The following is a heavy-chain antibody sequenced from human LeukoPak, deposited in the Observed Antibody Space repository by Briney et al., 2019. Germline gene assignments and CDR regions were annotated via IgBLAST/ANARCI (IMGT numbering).Heavy chain of an antibody. J-gene: IGHJ4*02. CDR2: ISWNSGSI. CDR3: AKGLSSSWYGYFDY. D-gene: IGHD6-13*01. Sequence: CRSLRLSCAASGFTFDDYAIHWVRQAPGKGLEWVSGISWNSGSIGYADSVKGRFTISRDNAKKSLYLQMHSLRAEDMALYYCAKGLSSSWYGYFDYWGQGTLVTVSS. CDR1: GFTFDDYA. V-gene: IGHV3-9*03.